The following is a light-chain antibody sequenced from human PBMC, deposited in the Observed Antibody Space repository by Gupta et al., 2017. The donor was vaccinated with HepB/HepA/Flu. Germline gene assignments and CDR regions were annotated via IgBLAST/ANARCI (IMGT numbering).Light chain of an antibody. CDR3: QQSFSTPYT. CDR2: GAS. V-gene: IGKV1-39*01. Sequence: SASVGDRVTINCRAGQSVATYLHWYQQETGKAPRLLIYGASSLQSGVPPRFSGSGSGTDFTLTISSLQPEDFAIYYCQQSFSTPYTFGQGTKLEI. J-gene: IGKJ2*01. CDR1: QSVATY.